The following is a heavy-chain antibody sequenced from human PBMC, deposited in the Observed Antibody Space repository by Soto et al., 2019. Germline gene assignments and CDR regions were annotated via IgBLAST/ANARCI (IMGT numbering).Heavy chain of an antibody. CDR2: TYYRSEWYH. CDR3: ATGGANCLDP. CDR1: GGSVSRNGAA. D-gene: IGHD1-26*01. J-gene: IGHJ5*02. Sequence: SQTLSLTCAISGGSVSRNGAAWNWIRQSPSRGLEWLGRTYYRSEWYHDYAVFVRSRITVNPDTSKNQFSLQLSSVTPEDTAGFYCATGGANCLDPWCQGTLVIVSS. V-gene: IGHV6-1*01.